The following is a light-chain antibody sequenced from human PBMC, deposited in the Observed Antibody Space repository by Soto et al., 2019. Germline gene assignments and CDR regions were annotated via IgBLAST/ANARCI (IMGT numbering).Light chain of an antibody. CDR2: DAS. CDR1: QSVKTF. Sequence: EIVLAQSLATLSLSPGERATLSCRASQSVKTFLVWYQQRPGQPPRLLIHDASHRAAGIPARFSGSGFGTDFTLTIRSPEPDDAAVYPSQQRSNWPPITFGQGTRLEIK. CDR3: QQRSNWPPIT. V-gene: IGKV3-11*01. J-gene: IGKJ5*01.